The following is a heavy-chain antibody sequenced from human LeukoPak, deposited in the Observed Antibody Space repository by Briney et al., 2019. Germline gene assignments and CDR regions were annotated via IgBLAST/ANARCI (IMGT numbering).Heavy chain of an antibody. J-gene: IGHJ4*02. CDR2: ISSSSTYI. CDR1: GFTFTSYS. V-gene: IGHV3-21*01. D-gene: IGHD3-10*02. Sequence: PGGSLRLSCVASGFTFTSYSMNWVRQAPGKGLEWVSSISSSSTYIYYADLVKGRFTISRDNAKNSLYLQMNSLRAEDTAVYYCARGVRGLRWGLYYFDYWGRGTLVTVSS. CDR3: ARGVRGLRWGLYYFDY.